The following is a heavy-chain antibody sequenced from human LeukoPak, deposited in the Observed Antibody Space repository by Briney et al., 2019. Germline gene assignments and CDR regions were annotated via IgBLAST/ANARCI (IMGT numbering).Heavy chain of an antibody. V-gene: IGHV3-7*05. CDR2: IKHDGSEK. CDR3: ASHSSSWYYFDY. CDR1: GFTFSSYW. J-gene: IGHJ4*02. D-gene: IGHD6-13*01. Sequence: GGSLRLSCAASGFTFSSYWMSWVRQAPGKGLEWVANIKHDGSEKYYVDSVKGRFTISSDNPKNSLYLQMNSLRAEDTAVYYCASHSSSWYYFDYWGQGTLVTVSS.